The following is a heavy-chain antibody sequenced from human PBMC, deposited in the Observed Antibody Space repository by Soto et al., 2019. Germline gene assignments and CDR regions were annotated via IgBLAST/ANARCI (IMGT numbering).Heavy chain of an antibody. Sequence: GGSLRLSCAASGFTFSSYGMHWVRQAPGKGLEWVAVIWYDGSNKYYADSVKGRFTISRDNSKNTLYLQMNSLRAEDTAVYYCARDFAIFGVVLDYWGQGTLVTVSS. D-gene: IGHD3-3*01. CDR2: IWYDGSNK. CDR1: GFTFSSYG. V-gene: IGHV3-33*01. CDR3: ARDFAIFGVVLDY. J-gene: IGHJ4*02.